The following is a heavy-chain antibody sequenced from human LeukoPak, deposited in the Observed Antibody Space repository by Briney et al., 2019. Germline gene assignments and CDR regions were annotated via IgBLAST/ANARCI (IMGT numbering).Heavy chain of an antibody. CDR2: IYSGGGT. Sequence: HTGGSLRLSCAASGFTISSNYMSWVRRAPGKGLEWVSVIYSGGGTYYADSVKGRFTISRDNSKNTLYLQMNSLRAEDTAVYYCAKRGSRYCSSTSCYDGYWGQGTLVTVSS. J-gene: IGHJ4*02. CDR3: AKRGSRYCSSTSCYDGY. D-gene: IGHD2-2*01. V-gene: IGHV3-53*01. CDR1: GFTISSNY.